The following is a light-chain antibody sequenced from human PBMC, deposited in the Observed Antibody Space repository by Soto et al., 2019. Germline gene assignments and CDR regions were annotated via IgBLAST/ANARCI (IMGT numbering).Light chain of an antibody. J-gene: IGLJ1*01. Sequence: QSALTQPASVSGSPGQSITISCTGTSSDVGGYNYVSWYQQHPGKAPKLMIYDVSNRPSGVSNRCSGSKSGNTASLTISGLQAEDEADYSCSSYTSSSLLVFGTGTKLTVL. V-gene: IGLV2-14*01. CDR2: DVS. CDR3: SSYTSSSLLV. CDR1: SSDVGGYNY.